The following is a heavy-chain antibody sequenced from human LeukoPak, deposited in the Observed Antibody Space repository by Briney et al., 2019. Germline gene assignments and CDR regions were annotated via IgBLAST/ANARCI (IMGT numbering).Heavy chain of an antibody. V-gene: IGHV4-38-2*01. CDR2: IYHSGST. D-gene: IGHD3-3*01. CDR1: GYSISSGYY. J-gene: IGHJ5*02. CDR3: ARHTIFGVVIYNWFDP. Sequence: PSETLSPTCAVSGYSISSGYYWGWIRQPPGKGLEWIGSIYHSGSTYYNPSLKSRVTISVDTSKNQFSLKLSSVTAADTAVYYCARHTIFGVVIYNWFDPWGQGTLVTVSS.